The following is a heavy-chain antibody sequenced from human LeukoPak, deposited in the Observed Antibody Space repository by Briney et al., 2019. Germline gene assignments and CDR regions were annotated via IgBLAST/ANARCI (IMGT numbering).Heavy chain of an antibody. CDR1: GGSISSSSYY. Sequence: SETLSLTCTVSGGSISSSSYYWGWIRQPPGKGLEWIGRIYTSGSTNYNPSLKSRVTMSVDTSKNQFSLKLSSVTAADTAVYYCAREPMVRGVIPHFFDYWGQGTLVTVSS. J-gene: IGHJ4*02. V-gene: IGHV4-39*07. D-gene: IGHD3-10*01. CDR2: IYTSGST. CDR3: AREPMVRGVIPHFFDY.